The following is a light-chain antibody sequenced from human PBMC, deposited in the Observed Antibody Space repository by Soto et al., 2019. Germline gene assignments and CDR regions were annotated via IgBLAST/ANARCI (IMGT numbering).Light chain of an antibody. CDR1: SNDVRIYSS. J-gene: IGLJ1*01. CDR3: SSYTISSIYV. V-gene: IGLV2-14*01. CDR2: DVS. Sequence: QSLLTQPASVSGSPGQSLTISCTGTSNDVRIYSSASGFQHPPGKGPKLVIYDVSNRPSGVSNRFSGYKSGNTASLTISGLQAEDEADYRCSSYTISSIYVFGTGTKVTLL.